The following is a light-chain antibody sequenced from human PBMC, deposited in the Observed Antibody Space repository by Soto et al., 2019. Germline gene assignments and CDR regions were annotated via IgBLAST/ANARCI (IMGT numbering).Light chain of an antibody. CDR2: EVN. Sequence: QSVLTQPASVSGSPGQSIAISRTGTSSDVGGYNYVSWYQHHPGKAPKLLIYEVNIRPSGVSNRFSGSKSDTTASLTISGLQAEDEADYYCYSYTSSSTWVFGGGTKLTVL. V-gene: IGLV2-14*01. J-gene: IGLJ3*02. CDR3: YSYTSSSTWV. CDR1: SSDVGGYNY.